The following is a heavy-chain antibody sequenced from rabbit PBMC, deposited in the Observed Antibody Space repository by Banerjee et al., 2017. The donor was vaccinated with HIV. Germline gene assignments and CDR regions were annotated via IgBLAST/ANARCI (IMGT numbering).Heavy chain of an antibody. Sequence: QEQLEESGGDLVKPEGSLTLTCTASGFTLSSYWMWWVRQAPGKGLELIACIYGGSSGSTYYASWAKGRFTISKTSSTTVTLQMTSLTAADMATYFCARDLAGVIGWNFNLWGPGTLVTVS. J-gene: IGHJ4*01. V-gene: IGHV1S45*01. CDR1: GFTLSSYW. D-gene: IGHD4-1*01. CDR2: IYGGSSGST. CDR3: ARDLAGVIGWNFNL.